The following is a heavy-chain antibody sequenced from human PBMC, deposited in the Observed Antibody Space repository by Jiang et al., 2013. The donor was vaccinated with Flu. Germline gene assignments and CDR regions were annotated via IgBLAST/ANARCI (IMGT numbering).Heavy chain of an antibody. Sequence: GSGLVKPSETLSLTCTISGGSISTNYWSWIRQPPGKGLEWIGYIYYSGSTNYNPSLKSRVTISVDTSKNQFSLKLSSVTAADTAVYYCARVAWGDYVLFPTHFDYWGQGTLVTVSS. V-gene: IGHV4-59*01. D-gene: IGHD2/OR15-2a*01. CDR1: GGSISTNY. J-gene: IGHJ4*02. CDR2: IYYSGST. CDR3: ARVAWGDYVLFPTHFDY.